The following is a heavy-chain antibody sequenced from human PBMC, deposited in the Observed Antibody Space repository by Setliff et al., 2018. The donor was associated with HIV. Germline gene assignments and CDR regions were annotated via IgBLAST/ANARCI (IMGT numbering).Heavy chain of an antibody. D-gene: IGHD3-16*01. V-gene: IGHV1-2*06. Sequence: GASVKVSCKGSGYKFTIYFMHWVREAPGQGLEWMGRINPNNGATNYAQNFQGRVTMTRDTSISTAFMELSNLTSNDTAIYYCATVSTGGEYKAWGQGTLVTVSS. J-gene: IGHJ5*02. CDR2: INPNNGAT. CDR1: GYKFTIYF. CDR3: ATVSTGGEYKA.